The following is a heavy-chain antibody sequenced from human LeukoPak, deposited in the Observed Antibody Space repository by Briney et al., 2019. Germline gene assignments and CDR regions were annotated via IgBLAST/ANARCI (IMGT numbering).Heavy chain of an antibody. D-gene: IGHD3-22*01. CDR2: ISGSGGST. CDR3: AKGIRYDSSGYYHY. Sequence: GGSLRLSCAASGFTFSSYAMSWVRQAPGKGLEWVSAISGSGGSTYYADSVKGRLTISRDNSKNTLYLQMNSLRAEDTAVYYCAKGIRYDSSGYYHYWGQGTLVTVSS. J-gene: IGHJ4*02. CDR1: GFTFSSYA. V-gene: IGHV3-23*01.